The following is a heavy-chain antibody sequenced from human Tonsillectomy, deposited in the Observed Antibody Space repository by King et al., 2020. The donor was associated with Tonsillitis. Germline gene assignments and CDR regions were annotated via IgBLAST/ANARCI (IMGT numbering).Heavy chain of an antibody. CDR2: IDRTGTT. CDR3: ARRENIVVVPAALYFYY. CDR1: GYSISIGYY. Sequence: QLQESGPGRVKPSETLSLTCTVSGYSISIGYYWGWIRQSPGKGLEWIGSIDRTGTTYNNLSLKNRVTISVDTSKSQYSLKLRSVTAADTAGYYCARRENIVVVPAALYFYYCGQGALV. D-gene: IGHD2-2*01. J-gene: IGHJ4*02. V-gene: IGHV4-38-2*02.